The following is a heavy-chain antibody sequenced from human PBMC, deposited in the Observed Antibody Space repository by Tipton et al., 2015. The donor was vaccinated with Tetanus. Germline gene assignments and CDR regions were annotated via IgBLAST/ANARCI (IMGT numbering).Heavy chain of an antibody. Sequence: TLSLTCSVSGGSISGDYWSWIRQPPGKGLEWIGHTHYSGNTNYNSSLWSRVTISLDTSKNQFSLKLSSVTAADTAVYYCVANDGGLEHGQHWGQGTLVTVSS. V-gene: IGHV4-59*01. CDR1: GGSISGDY. CDR2: THYSGNT. J-gene: IGHJ1*01. CDR3: VANDGGLEHGQH. D-gene: IGHD2-8*01.